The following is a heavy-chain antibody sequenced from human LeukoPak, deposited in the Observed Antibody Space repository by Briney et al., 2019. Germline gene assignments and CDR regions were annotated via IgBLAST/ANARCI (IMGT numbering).Heavy chain of an antibody. Sequence: GGSLRLSCAASGFTFSSYAMSWVRQAPGKGLEWVSAISGSGPSTYYADSVRGRFSISRDNAKNTLYLEMNSLRAEDTAVYYCARRKTASGPYDYWGQGTLVTVSS. D-gene: IGHD1-26*01. CDR2: ISGSGPST. J-gene: IGHJ4*02. V-gene: IGHV3-23*01. CDR1: GFTFSSYA. CDR3: ARRKTASGPYDY.